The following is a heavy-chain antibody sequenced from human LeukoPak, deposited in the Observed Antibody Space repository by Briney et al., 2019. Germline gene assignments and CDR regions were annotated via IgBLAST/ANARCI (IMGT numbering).Heavy chain of an antibody. CDR3: ARPKYYDSSGVVGY. CDR1: GFTFSSYA. J-gene: IGHJ4*02. D-gene: IGHD3-22*01. CDR2: ISYDGSNK. V-gene: IGHV3-30*04. Sequence: GGSLRLSCAASGFTFSSYAMHWGRQAPGKGLEWVAVISYDGSNKYYADSVKGRFTISRDNSKNTLYLQMNSLRAEDMAVYYCARPKYYDSSGVVGYWGQGTLVTVSS.